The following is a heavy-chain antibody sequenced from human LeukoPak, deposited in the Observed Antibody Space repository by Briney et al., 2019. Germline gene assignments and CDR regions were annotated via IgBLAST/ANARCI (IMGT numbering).Heavy chain of an antibody. J-gene: IGHJ4*02. D-gene: IGHD6-6*01. CDR2: IYTSGGT. CDR1: GDSISSYY. V-gene: IGHV4-4*09. Sequence: SETLSLTCTVSGDSISSYYWSWIRQPPGKGLEWIGYIYTSGGTNYIPSLKGRVTISIDTSKNQFSLKLSSVTAADSAVYYCARDRTYSSSFLDYWGQGTLVTVSS. CDR3: ARDRTYSSSFLDY.